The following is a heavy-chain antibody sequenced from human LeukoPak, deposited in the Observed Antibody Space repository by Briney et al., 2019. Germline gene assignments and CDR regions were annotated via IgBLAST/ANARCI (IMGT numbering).Heavy chain of an antibody. Sequence: GGSLRLSCAPSGFTFHVYATHWVRQAPGRGLAGGSGISWNSGSIGYADSVKGRFTISRDNAKNSLYLQMNSLRAEDMALYYCATGSTVGLLPLDYFGYWGQGTLVTV. CDR1: GFTFHVYA. CDR2: ISWNSGSI. D-gene: IGHD4-23*01. V-gene: IGHV3-9*03. CDR3: ATGSTVGLLPLDYFGY. J-gene: IGHJ4*02.